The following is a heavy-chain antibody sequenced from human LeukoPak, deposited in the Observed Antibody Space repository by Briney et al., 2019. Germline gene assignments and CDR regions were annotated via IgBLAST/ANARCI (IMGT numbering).Heavy chain of an antibody. J-gene: IGHJ5*02. CDR3: ARAGRAYSSSWYGWFDP. CDR2: INHSGST. Sequence: SETLTLTCAVYGGSFSGYYWSWIRQPPGKGPEWIGEINHSGSTNYNPSLKSRVTISVDTSKNQFSLKLSSVTAADTAVYYCARAGRAYSSSWYGWFDPWGQGTLVTVSS. CDR1: GGSFSGYY. V-gene: IGHV4-34*01. D-gene: IGHD6-13*01.